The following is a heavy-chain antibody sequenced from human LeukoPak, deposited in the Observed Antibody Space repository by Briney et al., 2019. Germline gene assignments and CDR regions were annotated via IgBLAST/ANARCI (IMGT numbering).Heavy chain of an antibody. CDR2: INHSGST. CDR3: ARVRSRKRDGYNSPPLRDAFDI. D-gene: IGHD5-24*01. J-gene: IGHJ3*02. CDR1: GGSISGYY. V-gene: IGHV4-34*01. Sequence: PSETLSLTCTVSGGSISGYYWSWIRQPPGKGLEWIGEINHSGSTNYNPSLKSRVTISVDTSKNQFSLKLSSVTAADTAVYYCARVRSRKRDGYNSPPLRDAFDIWGQGTMVTVSS.